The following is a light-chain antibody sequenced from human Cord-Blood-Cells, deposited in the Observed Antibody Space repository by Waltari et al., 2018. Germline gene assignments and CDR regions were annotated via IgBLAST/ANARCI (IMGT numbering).Light chain of an antibody. CDR2: AAS. Sequence: IQMTQFPSSLSVSVGDRVTITCRASQSISSYLNWNQQKPEKAPKLLIYAASSLQSGSSARVSGSGSGTSVTLTIISLPPGDFATYYCQQSYSTQWTFGQGTKVEIK. CDR1: QSISSY. V-gene: IGKV1-39*01. J-gene: IGKJ1*01. CDR3: QQSYSTQWT.